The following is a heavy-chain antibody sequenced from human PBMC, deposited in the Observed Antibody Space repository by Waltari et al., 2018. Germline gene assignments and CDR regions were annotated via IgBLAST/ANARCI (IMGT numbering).Heavy chain of an antibody. CDR1: GFTFSSYG. V-gene: IGHV3-33*01. CDR3: ARGSITMVPDGGFDY. CDR2: IWYDGINK. J-gene: IGHJ4*02. Sequence: QVQLVESGGGVVQPGRSLRLSCAASGFTFSSYGMHWVRQAPGKGLEWVAVIWYDGINKYYADSVKGRFTISRDNSKNTLYLQMNSLRAEDTAVYYCARGSITMVPDGGFDYWGQGTLVTVSS. D-gene: IGHD3-10*01.